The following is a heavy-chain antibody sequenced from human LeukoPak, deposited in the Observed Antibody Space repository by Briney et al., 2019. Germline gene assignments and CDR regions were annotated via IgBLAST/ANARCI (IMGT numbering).Heavy chain of an antibody. CDR2: INHSGST. CDR3: ARGWRRYYYDSSGSHFDY. V-gene: IGHV4-34*01. D-gene: IGHD3-22*01. J-gene: IGHJ4*02. Sequence: SETLSLTCAVHGGSFSGYYWSWIRQPPGKGLEWIGEINHSGSTNYNPSLKSRVTISVDTSKNQFSLKLSSVTAADTAVYYCARGWRRYYYDSSGSHFDYWGQGTLVTVSS. CDR1: GGSFSGYY.